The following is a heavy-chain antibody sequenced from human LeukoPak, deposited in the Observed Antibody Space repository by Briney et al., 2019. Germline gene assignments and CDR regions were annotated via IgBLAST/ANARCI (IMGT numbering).Heavy chain of an antibody. J-gene: IGHJ3*01. V-gene: IGHV4-39*01. CDR2: VDYSGTT. CDR1: GGSTGSRGYY. Sequence: SETLSLMCTVSGGSTGSRGYYWDWVRQPPGKGLEWIGSVDYSGTTHYNPSLKSRVTIPVDTSENQFSLKLTSVTAADTAVYYCARRGSRLVVLLSAFDFWGQGTMVTVSS. CDR3: ARRGSRLVVLLSAFDF. D-gene: IGHD2-2*01.